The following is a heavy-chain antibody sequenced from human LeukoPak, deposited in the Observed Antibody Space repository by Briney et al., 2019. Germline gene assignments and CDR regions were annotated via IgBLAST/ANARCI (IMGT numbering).Heavy chain of an antibody. V-gene: IGHV3-7*01. J-gene: IGHJ4*02. CDR3: AREPDGRYFDY. CDR1: GFMFSSFW. CDR2: KNQGGNEE. D-gene: IGHD3/OR15-3a*01. Sequence: PGGSLRLSCAASGFMFSSFWMSWVRQAPGKGLEWVANKNQGGNEEYYVDSVRGRFAISRDNAQSSLYLQMNSLRVEDTAVYYCAREPDGRYFDYGARESWSPSPQ.